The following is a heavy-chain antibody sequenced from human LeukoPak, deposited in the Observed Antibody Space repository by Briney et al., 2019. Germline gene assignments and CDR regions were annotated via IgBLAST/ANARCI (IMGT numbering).Heavy chain of an antibody. CDR1: GFTFSSNG. CDR2: IQYDGSKK. D-gene: IGHD2-15*01. CDR3: AKAPVTSCRGAFCYPFDY. Sequence: GGSLRLSCVASGFTFSSNGMHWVRQAPGKGLEWVTFIQYDGSKKYYADSVKDRFTISRDTSRSTLYLQMNSLRAEDAAVYYCAKAPVTSCRGAFCYPFDYWGQGTLVTVSS. V-gene: IGHV3-30*02. J-gene: IGHJ4*02.